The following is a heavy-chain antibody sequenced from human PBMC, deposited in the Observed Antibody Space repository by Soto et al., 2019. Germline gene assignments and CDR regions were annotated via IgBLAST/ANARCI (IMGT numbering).Heavy chain of an antibody. Sequence: CKASGGTFSSYAISWVRQAPGQGLEWMGGIIPIFGTANYAQKFQGRVTITADESTSTAYMELSSLRSEDTAVYYCARDKGTGDYALDYYYGMDVWGQGTTVTVSS. CDR1: GGTFSSYA. D-gene: IGHD4-17*01. V-gene: IGHV1-69*01. CDR2: IIPIFGTA. J-gene: IGHJ6*02. CDR3: ARDKGTGDYALDYYYGMDV.